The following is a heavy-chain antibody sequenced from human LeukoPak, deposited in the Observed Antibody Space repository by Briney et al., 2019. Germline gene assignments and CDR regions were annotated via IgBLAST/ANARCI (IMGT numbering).Heavy chain of an antibody. CDR2: IYYSGST. J-gene: IGHJ3*02. CDR3: ARSAGGFRADDYAFDI. CDR1: GGSISSGGYY. Sequence: SETLSLTCTVSGGSISSGGYYWSWIRQHPGDGLEWIGYIYYSGSTNYNPSLKSRVTISVDTSKNQFSLKLSSVTAADTAVYYCARSAGGFRADDYAFDIWGQGTMVTVSS. D-gene: IGHD1-1*01. V-gene: IGHV4-61*08.